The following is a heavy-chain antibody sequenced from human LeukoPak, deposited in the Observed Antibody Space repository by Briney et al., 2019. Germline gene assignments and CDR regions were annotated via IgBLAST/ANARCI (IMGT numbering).Heavy chain of an antibody. CDR2: INPNSGGT. V-gene: IGHV1-2*02. CDR1: GYTFTGCY. D-gene: IGHD2-8*02. CDR3: AREPYPPPWYYFDY. J-gene: IGHJ4*02. Sequence: GASVKVSCKASGYTFTGCYMHWVRQAPGQGLEWMGWINPNSGGTNYAQNFQSRVTMTRDTSINTAYMEVSRLRSDDTAVYYCAREPYPPPWYYFDYWGQGTLVTVSS.